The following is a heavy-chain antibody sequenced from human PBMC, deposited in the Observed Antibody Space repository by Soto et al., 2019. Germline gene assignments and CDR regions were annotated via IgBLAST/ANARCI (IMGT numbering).Heavy chain of an antibody. J-gene: IGHJ6*03. Sequence: SETLSLTCAVYGGSFSGYYWSWIRQPPGKGLEWIGEINHSGSTNYNPSLKSRVTISVDTSKNQFSLKLSSVTAADTAVYYCARAAVKGVRYQNYYYYYMDVWGKGTTVTVSS. CDR2: INHSGST. V-gene: IGHV4-34*01. CDR1: GGSFSGYY. CDR3: ARAAVKGVRYQNYYYYYMDV. D-gene: IGHD2-2*01.